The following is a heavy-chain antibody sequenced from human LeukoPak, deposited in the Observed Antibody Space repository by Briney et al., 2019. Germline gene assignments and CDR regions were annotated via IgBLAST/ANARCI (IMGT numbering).Heavy chain of an antibody. V-gene: IGHV1-2*02. J-gene: IGHJ4*02. CDR3: ARSQYITMIVARLYQFDD. Sequence: ASVKVSCKASGYSITGYYMHWVRQAPGQGLEWMGWINFNSGGTNYAQKFQGRVTMTRDTSISTAYMELSSLRSEDTAVYYCARSQYITMIVARLYQFDDWGQGTLVTVSS. CDR2: INFNSGGT. CDR1: GYSITGYY. D-gene: IGHD3-22*01.